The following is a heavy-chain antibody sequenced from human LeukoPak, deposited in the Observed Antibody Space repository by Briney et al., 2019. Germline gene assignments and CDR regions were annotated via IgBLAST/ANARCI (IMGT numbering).Heavy chain of an antibody. CDR3: ARDLAYLDH. J-gene: IGHJ4*02. Sequence: GGSLRLSCAASEFTFSIYGMHWVRQAPGKGLEWAAFIRYDGTESYYADSVKGRFTISRDNSKNTVYLQMSGLRVDDTALYYCARDLAYLDHWGQGTLVTVSS. V-gene: IGHV3-30*02. CDR2: IRYDGTES. CDR1: EFTFSIYG.